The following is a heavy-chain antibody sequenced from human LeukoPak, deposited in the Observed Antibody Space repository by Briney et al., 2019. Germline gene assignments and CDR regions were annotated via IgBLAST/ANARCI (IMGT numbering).Heavy chain of an antibody. D-gene: IGHD2-15*01. CDR1: GGSFSGYY. Sequence: SETLSLTCAVYGGSFSGYYWSWIRQPPGKGLEWIGEINHSGGTSYNPALKSRLTISGDTSKNQFSLKLSSVTAADTAVYYCARGHCSGGSCAGLYYYYGMDVWGQGTTVTVSS. V-gene: IGHV4-34*01. J-gene: IGHJ6*02. CDR3: ARGHCSGGSCAGLYYYYGMDV. CDR2: INHSGGT.